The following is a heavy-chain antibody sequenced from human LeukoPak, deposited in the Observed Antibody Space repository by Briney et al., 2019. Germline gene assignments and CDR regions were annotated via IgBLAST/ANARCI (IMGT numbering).Heavy chain of an antibody. V-gene: IGHV3-23*01. J-gene: IGHJ4*02. CDR3: AKDRAVVVVPAAIGVYSY. CDR1: GFTFSSYA. D-gene: IGHD2-2*02. Sequence: GGSLRLSCAASGFTFSSYAMSWVRQAPGKGLEWVSAISGSGGSTYYADSVKGRFTIYRDNSKNTLYLQMNSLRAEDTAVYYCAKDRAVVVVPAAIGVYSYWGQGTLVTVSS. CDR2: ISGSGGST.